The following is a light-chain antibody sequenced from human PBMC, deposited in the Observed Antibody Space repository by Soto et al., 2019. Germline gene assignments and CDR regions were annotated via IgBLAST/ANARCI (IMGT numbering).Light chain of an antibody. CDR1: QSVSNNY. V-gene: IGKV3-20*01. Sequence: EIVLTQSPGTLSLCTGERATLSCRASQSVSNNYLAWYQQKPGQAPRPLIYGASNRATGIPDRFSGSGSGTFFPLTISRMAPEYVAVDYCQQYGSSGTFGQGTKVDIK. CDR2: GAS. CDR3: QQYGSSGT. J-gene: IGKJ1*01.